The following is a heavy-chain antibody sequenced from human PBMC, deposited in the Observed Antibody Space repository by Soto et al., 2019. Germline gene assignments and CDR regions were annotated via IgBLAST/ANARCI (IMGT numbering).Heavy chain of an antibody. CDR2: IDPSDSQT. CDR3: ARQIYDSDTGPNFQYYFDS. Sequence: LKISCKGSGYSFAGYWITWVRQKPGKGLEWMGRIDPSDSQTYYSPSFRGHATISATKSITTVFLQWSSLRASDTAMYYRARQIYDSDTGPNFQYYFDSWGQGTPVTVSS. D-gene: IGHD3-22*01. CDR1: GYSFAGYW. J-gene: IGHJ4*02. V-gene: IGHV5-10-1*01.